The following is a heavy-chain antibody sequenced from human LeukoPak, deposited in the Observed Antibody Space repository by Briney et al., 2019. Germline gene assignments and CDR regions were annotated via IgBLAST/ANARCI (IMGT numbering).Heavy chain of an antibody. CDR2: INPNSGGT. Sequence: ASVKVSCKASGYTFTRYYMHWVRQAPGQGLEWMGRINPNSGGTNYAQKFQGRVTMTRDTSISTAYMELSRLRSDDTAVYYCARSGVMGSFGDYWGQGTLVTVSS. V-gene: IGHV1-2*06. CDR3: ARSGVMGSFGDY. D-gene: IGHD1-26*01. J-gene: IGHJ4*02. CDR1: GYTFTRYY.